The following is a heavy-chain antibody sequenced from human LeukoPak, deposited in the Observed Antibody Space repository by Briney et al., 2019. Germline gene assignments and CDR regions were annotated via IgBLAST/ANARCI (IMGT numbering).Heavy chain of an antibody. CDR1: GFMFSGSA. V-gene: IGHV3-73*01. Sequence: PRGSLRLSCAASGFMFSGSAMHWVRQASGKGLEWVGHIRSKANSYATAYAASVKGRFTISRDDSKNTTYLQMNSLKTEDTAVYYCSRRDGSSRYDWFDPWGQGTLVTVSS. D-gene: IGHD6-13*01. J-gene: IGHJ5*02. CDR3: SRRDGSSRYDWFDP. CDR2: IRSKANSYAT.